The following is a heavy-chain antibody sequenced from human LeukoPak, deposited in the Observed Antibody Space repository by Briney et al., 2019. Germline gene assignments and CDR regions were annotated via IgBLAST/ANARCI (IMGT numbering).Heavy chain of an antibody. Sequence: SETLSLTCTVSGGSISSGGYYWSWIRQHPGKGLEWIGYIYYSGSTYYNPSLKSRVTISVDTSKNQFSLKLSSVTAADTAVCHCARAEWLGWFDPWGQGTLVTVSS. CDR3: ARAEWLGWFDP. J-gene: IGHJ5*02. V-gene: IGHV4-31*03. CDR2: IYYSGST. D-gene: IGHD6-19*01. CDR1: GGSISSGGYY.